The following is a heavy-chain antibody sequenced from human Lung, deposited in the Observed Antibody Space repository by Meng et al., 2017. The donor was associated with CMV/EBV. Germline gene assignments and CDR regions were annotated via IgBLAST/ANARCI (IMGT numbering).Heavy chain of an antibody. Sequence: SVKVSXKASGYTFTSSYMNWVRQAPGQGLEWMGIINPTGGGTSYAQKFQGRVTMTRDTSTSTVYMELSSLRSEDTAVYYCARDHPPQSSSPPGVNWFDPWGQGTLVTVSS. CDR1: GYTFTSSY. CDR3: ARDHPPQSSSPPGVNWFDP. J-gene: IGHJ5*02. D-gene: IGHD6-13*01. CDR2: INPTGGGT. V-gene: IGHV1-46*01.